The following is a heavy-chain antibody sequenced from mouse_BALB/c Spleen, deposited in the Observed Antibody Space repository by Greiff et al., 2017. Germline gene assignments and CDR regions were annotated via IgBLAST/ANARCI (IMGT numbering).Heavy chain of an antibody. CDR3: LYDYDWFAY. CDR2: IDPANGNT. D-gene: IGHD2-4*01. CDR1: GFNIKDTY. V-gene: IGHV14-3*02. J-gene: IGHJ3*01. Sequence: VQLKQSGAELVKPGASVKLSCTASGFNIKDTYMHWVKQRPEQGLEWIGRIDPANGNTKYDPKFQGKATITADTSSNTAYLQLSSLTSEDTAVYYCLYDYDWFAYWGQGTLVTVSA.